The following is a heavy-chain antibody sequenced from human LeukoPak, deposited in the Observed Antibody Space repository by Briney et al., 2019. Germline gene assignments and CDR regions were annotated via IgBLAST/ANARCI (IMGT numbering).Heavy chain of an antibody. V-gene: IGHV4-34*01. CDR3: ASPSRSYRGVRGTFDY. CDR2: INHSGST. J-gene: IGHJ4*02. CDR1: GGSFSGYY. Sequence: SETLSLTCAVYGGSFSGYYWSWIRQPPGKGLEWIGEINHSGSTNYNPSLKSRVTISVDTSKNQFSLKLSSVTAADTAVYYCASPSRSYRGVRGTFDYWGQGTLVTVSS. D-gene: IGHD3-10*01.